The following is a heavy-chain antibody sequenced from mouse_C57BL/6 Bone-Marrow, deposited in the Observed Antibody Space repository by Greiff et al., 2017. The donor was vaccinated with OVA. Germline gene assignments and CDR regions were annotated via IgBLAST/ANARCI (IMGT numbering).Heavy chain of an antibody. CDR3: TRDRGYLPYWYFDV. J-gene: IGHJ1*03. CDR2: ISSGGDYI. V-gene: IGHV5-9-1*02. CDR1: GFTFSSYA. D-gene: IGHD2-2*01. Sequence: DVMLVESGEGLVKPGGSLKLSCAASGFTFSSYAMSWVRQTPEKRLEWVAYISSGGDYIYYADTVKGRFTISRDNARNTLYLQMSSLKSEDTAMYYCTRDRGYLPYWYFDVWGTGTTVTVSS.